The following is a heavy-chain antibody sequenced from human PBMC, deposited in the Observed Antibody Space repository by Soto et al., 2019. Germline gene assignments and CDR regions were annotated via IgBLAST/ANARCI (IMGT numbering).Heavy chain of an antibody. V-gene: IGHV3-53*01. D-gene: IGHD3-22*01. J-gene: IGHJ4*02. CDR1: GFTVSSNY. Sequence: GGSLRLSCAASGFTVSSNYMSWVRQAPGKGLEWVSVIYSGGSTYYADSVKGRFTISRDNSKNTLYLQMNSLRAEDTAVYYCARDLNYYDSSGYNWGQGTLVTVSS. CDR3: ARDLNYYDSSGYN. CDR2: IYSGGST.